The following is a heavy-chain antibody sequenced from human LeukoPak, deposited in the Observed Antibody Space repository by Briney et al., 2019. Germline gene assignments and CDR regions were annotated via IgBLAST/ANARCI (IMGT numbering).Heavy chain of an antibody. CDR2: IYHTGST. Sequence: TLSLTCAVSGGSISSGAYSWSWIRLPPGKGLEWIGHIYHTGSTYYNPSLKSRVTISVDRSKNQFSLQLSSVTAADTAVYYCASIAETYYYGSGSYKGGYFDYWGQGTLVTVSS. D-gene: IGHD3-10*01. J-gene: IGHJ4*02. V-gene: IGHV4-30-2*01. CDR1: GGSISSGAYS. CDR3: ASIAETYYYGSGSYKGGYFDY.